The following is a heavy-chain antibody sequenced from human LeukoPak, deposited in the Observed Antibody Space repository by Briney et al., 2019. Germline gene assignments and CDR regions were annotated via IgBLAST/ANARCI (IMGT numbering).Heavy chain of an antibody. CDR2: IWLDGNQE. CDR3: ARLGGTGGHSVDY. V-gene: IGHV3-33*01. D-gene: IGHD3-10*01. Sequence: GGSLRLSCSPSGYTFSKYGMHWVRQAPGKGLEWVAFIWLDGNQEYYADSVEGRFIISRDNSKNTLYLQMSYLRSEDTAVYYCARLGGTGGHSVDYWGQGTLVTVSS. J-gene: IGHJ4*02. CDR1: GYTFSKYG.